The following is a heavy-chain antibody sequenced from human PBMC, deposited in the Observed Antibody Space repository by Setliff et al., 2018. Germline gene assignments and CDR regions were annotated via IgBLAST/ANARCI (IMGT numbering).Heavy chain of an antibody. Sequence: PSETLSLTCNVSGVSISSSYWSWIRQPPGKGLESIGYIQKSGSTNYNPSLMSRVSISVDTSKNQFSLKLRSVTAADTAVYYCARLSWNGLRYYGLDVWGQGTTVTVSS. J-gene: IGHJ6*02. CDR1: GVSISSSY. CDR3: ARLSWNGLRYYGLDV. V-gene: IGHV4-59*01. D-gene: IGHD3-3*01. CDR2: IQKSGST.